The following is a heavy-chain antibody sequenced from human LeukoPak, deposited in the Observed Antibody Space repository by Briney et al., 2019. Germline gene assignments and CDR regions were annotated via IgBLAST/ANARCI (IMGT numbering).Heavy chain of an antibody. CDR1: GFNVRSNY. CDR3: ARDSGDSSAYHS. Sequence: GGSQRLSCAASGFNVRSNYMSWVRQAPGKGLEWVSILYSGGSTYYADSVKGRFTISRDNSKNTLYLQMNSLRAEDTAVYYCARDSGDSSAYHSWGQGTLVTVSS. D-gene: IGHD3-22*01. V-gene: IGHV3-66*01. J-gene: IGHJ4*02. CDR2: LYSGGST.